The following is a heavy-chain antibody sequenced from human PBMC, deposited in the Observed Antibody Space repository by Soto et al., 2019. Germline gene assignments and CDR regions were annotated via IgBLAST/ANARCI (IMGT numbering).Heavy chain of an antibody. CDR3: ARVDYGDYIAPPDY. V-gene: IGHV1-8*01. Sequence: QVQLVQSGAEVKKPGASVKVSCKASGYTFTSYDINWVRQATGQGLEWMGWMNPNSGNTGYAQKFQGRVTMTRNTSISTAYMELSSLRSEDTAVYYWARVDYGDYIAPPDYWGQGTLVTVSS. CDR1: GYTFTSYD. J-gene: IGHJ4*02. D-gene: IGHD4-17*01. CDR2: MNPNSGNT.